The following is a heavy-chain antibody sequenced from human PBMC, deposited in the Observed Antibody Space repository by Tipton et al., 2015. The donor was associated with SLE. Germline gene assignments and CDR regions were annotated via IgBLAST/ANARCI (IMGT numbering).Heavy chain of an antibody. J-gene: IGHJ4*02. CDR3: AREYYYDSSGYVEYYFDY. D-gene: IGHD3-22*01. Sequence: SLRLSCAASRFTFSTYGMHWVRQAPGKGLEWVAFIRYDGSNKYYADSGKGRFTISRDNAKNSLYLQMNSLRAEDTAVYYCAREYYYDSSGYVEYYFDYWGQGTLVTVSS. V-gene: IGHV3-30*02. CDR2: IRYDGSNK. CDR1: RFTFSTYG.